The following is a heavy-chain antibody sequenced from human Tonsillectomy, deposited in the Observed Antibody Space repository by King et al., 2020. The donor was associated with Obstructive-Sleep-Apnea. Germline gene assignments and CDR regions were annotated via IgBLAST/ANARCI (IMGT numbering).Heavy chain of an antibody. CDR3: TSALVSRALRDNWFDL. CDR2: MTTISHYI. J-gene: IGHJ5*02. V-gene: IGHV3-21*01. Sequence: VQLVESGGGLVKPGGSLRLSCAASGFIFSDYDMNRGRRAPGKGVEGVSSMTTISHYIFYADSVKVRFTISRDNANNLVYLQLSSLRAEHTAMYYCTSALVSRALRDNWFDLWGQGTLVTVSS. CDR1: GFIFSDYD. D-gene: IGHD2/OR15-2a*01.